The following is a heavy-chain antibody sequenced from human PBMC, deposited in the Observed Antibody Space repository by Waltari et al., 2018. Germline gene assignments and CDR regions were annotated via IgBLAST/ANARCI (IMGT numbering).Heavy chain of an antibody. CDR3: ARLDALPYYDFWSGYYSGYMDV. CDR1: GGSISSSY. Sequence: QVQLQESGPGLVKPSATLSLTCTVSGGSISSSYWSLIRQPPWNGLEWIGYIYYSGSTNYNPSRKSRVTISVDTSKNQFSLKLSSVTAADTAVYYCARLDALPYYDFWSGYYSGYMDVWGKGTTVTVSS. CDR2: IYYSGST. D-gene: IGHD3-3*01. V-gene: IGHV4-59*01. J-gene: IGHJ6*03.